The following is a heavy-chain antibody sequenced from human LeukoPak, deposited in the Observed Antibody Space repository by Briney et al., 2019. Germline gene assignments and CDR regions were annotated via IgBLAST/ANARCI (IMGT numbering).Heavy chain of an antibody. CDR1: GFTFSSYE. CDR3: ARGVADSPIDY. J-gene: IGHJ4*02. V-gene: IGHV3-21*01. D-gene: IGHD2-15*01. CDR2: ISSSSSYI. Sequence: PGGSLRLSCAASGFTFSSYEMNWVRQAPGKGLEWVSSISSSSSYIYYADSVKGRFTISRDNAKNSLYLQMNSLRAEDTAVYYCARGVADSPIDYWGQGTLVTVSS.